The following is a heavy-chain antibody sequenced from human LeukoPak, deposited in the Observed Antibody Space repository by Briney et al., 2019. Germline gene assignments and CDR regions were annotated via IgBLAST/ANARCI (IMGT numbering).Heavy chain of an antibody. CDR3: AKHRGYSSGWSDY. Sequence: GGSLRLSCAASGFTLSSYAMTWVRQAPGKGLEWVSGISGSGASTYYADSVQGRFTISRDNSKNTLYLQMNSLRAEDTAIYYCAKHRGYSSGWSDYWGQGSLVTVSS. D-gene: IGHD6-19*01. V-gene: IGHV3-23*01. J-gene: IGHJ4*02. CDR2: ISGSGAST. CDR1: GFTLSSYA.